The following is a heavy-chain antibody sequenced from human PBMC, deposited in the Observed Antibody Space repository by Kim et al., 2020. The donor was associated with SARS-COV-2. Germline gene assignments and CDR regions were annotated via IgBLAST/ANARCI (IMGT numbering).Heavy chain of an antibody. V-gene: IGHV1-46*01. CDR3: ARDLKSGYGSSFY. D-gene: IGHD3-10*01. Sequence: YAQRCQGRVTLTRDTSTSTVYMELSSLTSEDTAVYYCARDLKSGYGSSFYWGQGTLVTVSS. J-gene: IGHJ4*02.